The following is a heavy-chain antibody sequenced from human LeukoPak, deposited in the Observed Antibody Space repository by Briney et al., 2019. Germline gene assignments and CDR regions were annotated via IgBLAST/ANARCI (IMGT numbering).Heavy chain of an antibody. V-gene: IGHV4-4*07. CDR3: ARGTFKDGLDV. CDR1: GGSISSYY. D-gene: IGHD2/OR15-2a*01. J-gene: IGHJ6*02. Sequence: SETLSLTCTVSGGSISSYYWSWIRQPPGKGLDWIGRIHSSGSINHNPSLKSRVTLSVDTSKNQFSLKLTSVAAADTAVYYCARGTFKDGLDVWGQGTTVAVSS. CDR2: IHSSGSI.